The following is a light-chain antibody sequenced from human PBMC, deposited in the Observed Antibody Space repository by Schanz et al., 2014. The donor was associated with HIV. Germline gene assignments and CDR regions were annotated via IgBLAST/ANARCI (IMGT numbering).Light chain of an antibody. CDR3: QQYNNWPT. V-gene: IGKV3-20*01. Sequence: EIVLTQSPGTLSLSPGERVTLSCRASQSVSSSYLAWYQQKRDQPPRLVIYATSTRAAGIPDRFSGTGSGTDFTLTISRLEPEDFAVYYCQQYNNWPTFGHGTKVEIK. J-gene: IGKJ1*01. CDR2: ATS. CDR1: QSVSSSY.